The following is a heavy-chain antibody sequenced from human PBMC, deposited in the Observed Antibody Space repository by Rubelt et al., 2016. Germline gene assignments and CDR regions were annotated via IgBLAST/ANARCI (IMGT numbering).Heavy chain of an antibody. CDR2: ISGSGGST. J-gene: IGHJ4*02. V-gene: IGHV3-23*01. CDR3: ARGNELGDGYFDY. Sequence: GGGLVQPGGSLRLSCAASGFTFSGYAMSWVRRAPGKGLEWVSAISGSGGSTYNADSVKGRFTISRDNSKNTVYLQMNTLRPEDTAVYSCARGNELGDGYFDYWGQGTLVTVSS. D-gene: IGHD2-21*02. CDR1: GFTFSGYA.